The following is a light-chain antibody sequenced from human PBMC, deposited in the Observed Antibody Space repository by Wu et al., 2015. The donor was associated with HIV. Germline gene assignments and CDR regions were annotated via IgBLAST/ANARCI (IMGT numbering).Light chain of an antibody. CDR1: QSFNSNY. CDR3: QQYGSSPVT. CDR2: DTS. Sequence: EIVLTQSPGTLSLSQGEGATLSCRASQSFNSNYLAWYQQKPGQAPSLLIFDTSKRATGISDRFSGSGSGTDFTLTISGLELEDFAVYYCQQYGSSPVTFGGGTKVEIK. V-gene: IGKV3-20*01. J-gene: IGKJ4*01.